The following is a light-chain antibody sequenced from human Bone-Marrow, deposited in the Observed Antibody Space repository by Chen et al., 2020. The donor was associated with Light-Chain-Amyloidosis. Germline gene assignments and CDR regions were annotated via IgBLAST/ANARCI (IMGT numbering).Light chain of an antibody. CDR1: QTVITNY. CDR3: QQYGSSTWT. CDR2: GAS. J-gene: IGKJ1*01. Sequence: ENVLTQSPDTLSLSPGESATLSCWASQTVITNYLAWYQQKPGLPPRLLIYGASTRATGIPDRFSGSGSGTVFTLTITRLEPEDFAVYYCQQYGSSTWTFGQGTKVEIK. V-gene: IGKV3-20*01.